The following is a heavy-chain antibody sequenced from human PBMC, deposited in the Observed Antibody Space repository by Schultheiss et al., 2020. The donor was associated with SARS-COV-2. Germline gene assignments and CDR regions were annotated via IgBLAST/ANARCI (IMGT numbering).Heavy chain of an antibody. V-gene: IGHV4-59*12. CDR3: ARAVGQLWLPANWFDP. CDR1: GFTFSSYA. Sequence: GSLRLSCAASGFTFSSYAMSWIRQPPGKGLEWIGYIYYSGSTNYNPSLKSRVTISVDTSKNQFSLKLSSVTAADTAVYYCARAVGQLWLPANWFDPWGQGTLVTVSS. D-gene: IGHD5-18*01. J-gene: IGHJ5*02. CDR2: IYYSGST.